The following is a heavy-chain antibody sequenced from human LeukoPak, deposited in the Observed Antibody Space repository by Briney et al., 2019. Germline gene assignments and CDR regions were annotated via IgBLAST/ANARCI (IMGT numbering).Heavy chain of an antibody. J-gene: IGHJ4*02. Sequence: GGSLRLSCVASGFTFNNYWMTWVRQAPGRGLEWVANIRHDGSARYYGDSVKGRFTISRDDAKNSLFLQMNSPRADDTALYYCARDNSGFDYWGQGTPVTVSS. CDR3: ARDNSGFDY. D-gene: IGHD6-19*01. CDR1: GFTFNNYW. CDR2: IRHDGSAR. V-gene: IGHV3-7*01.